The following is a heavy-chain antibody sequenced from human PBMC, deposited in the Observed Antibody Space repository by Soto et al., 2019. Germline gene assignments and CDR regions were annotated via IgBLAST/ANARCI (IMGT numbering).Heavy chain of an antibody. CDR2: IIPIFGTA. Sequence: SVKVSCKASGGTFSSYAISWVRQAPGQGLEWMGGIIPIFGTANYAQKFQGRVTITADESTSTAYMEPSSLRSEDTAVYYCARGITMVRGAHTNYYYYYGMDVWGQGTTVTVSS. J-gene: IGHJ6*02. CDR1: GGTFSSYA. D-gene: IGHD3-10*01. CDR3: ARGITMVRGAHTNYYYYYGMDV. V-gene: IGHV1-69*13.